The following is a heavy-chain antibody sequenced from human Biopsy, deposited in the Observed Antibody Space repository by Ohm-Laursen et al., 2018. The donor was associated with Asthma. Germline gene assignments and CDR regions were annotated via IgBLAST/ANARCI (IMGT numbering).Heavy chain of an antibody. Sequence: ASVKVSCKASGYNFISFAIHSVRQAPGQRLEWMGWVNTGNGDTKYSQKFQGRVTITRDTSPSTAYMQLRSLRSEDTATYYFARTYYDFLTGQVKDVFGVWGQGTMVTVSS. CDR3: ARTYYDFLTGQVKDVFGV. J-gene: IGHJ3*01. D-gene: IGHD3-9*01. CDR1: GYNFISFA. V-gene: IGHV1-3*04. CDR2: VNTGNGDT.